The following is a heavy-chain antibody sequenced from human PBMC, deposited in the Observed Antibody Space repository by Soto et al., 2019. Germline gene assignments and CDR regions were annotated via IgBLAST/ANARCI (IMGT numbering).Heavy chain of an antibody. Sequence: SETLSLTCPAPGGSVSRGKYYWSWFRQHPGKGLEWIGYIYYSGSTNYNPSLKSRVTISVDTSKNQFSLKLSSVTAADTAVYYCARGVIATSAMGAFDIWGQGTMVTVSS. V-gene: IGHV4-61*01. D-gene: IGHD5-18*01. CDR3: ARGVIATSAMGAFDI. CDR2: IYYSGST. J-gene: IGHJ3*02. CDR1: GGSVSRGKYY.